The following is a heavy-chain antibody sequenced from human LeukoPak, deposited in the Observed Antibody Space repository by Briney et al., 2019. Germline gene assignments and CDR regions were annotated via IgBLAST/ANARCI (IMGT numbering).Heavy chain of an antibody. CDR2: IYYSGST. Sequence: PSETLSLTCTVSGGSISSSSYYWGWIRQPPGKGLEWIGSIYYSGSTYYNPSLKSRVTISVDTSKNQFSLKLSSVTAADTAVYYCAREGRGSGSLVDDAFDIWGQGTMVTVSS. V-gene: IGHV4-39*07. CDR3: AREGRGSGSLVDDAFDI. CDR1: GGSISSSSYY. D-gene: IGHD3-10*01. J-gene: IGHJ3*02.